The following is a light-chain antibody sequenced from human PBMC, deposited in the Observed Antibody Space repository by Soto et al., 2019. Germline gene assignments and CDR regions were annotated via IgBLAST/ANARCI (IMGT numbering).Light chain of an antibody. CDR2: AAS. CDR1: QGISSY. J-gene: IGKJ5*01. CDR3: QHLDSYST. Sequence: DIQLTQSPSFLSASVGDRVTITSRAIQGISSYLAWYQQKPGKAPNLLIYAASILQSGVPSRFSGSGSGTEFTLTISSLQTEDFATYYCQHLDSYSTFGQGTRLEIK. V-gene: IGKV1-9*01.